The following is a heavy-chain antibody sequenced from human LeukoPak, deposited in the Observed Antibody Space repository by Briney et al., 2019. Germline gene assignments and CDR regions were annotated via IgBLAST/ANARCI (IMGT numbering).Heavy chain of an antibody. V-gene: IGHV1-2*06. Sequence: GASVKVSCKASGYTFTGYYMHWVRQAPGQGLEWMGRINPNSGGTNYAQKFQGRVTMTRDTSISTAYMELSRLRSGDTAVYYCARAGVWFGEITDYWGQGTLVTVSS. CDR1: GYTFTGYY. CDR3: ARAGVWFGEITDY. D-gene: IGHD3-10*01. J-gene: IGHJ4*02. CDR2: INPNSGGT.